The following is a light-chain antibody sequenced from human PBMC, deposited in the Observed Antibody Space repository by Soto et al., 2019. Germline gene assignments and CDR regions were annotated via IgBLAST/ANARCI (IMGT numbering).Light chain of an antibody. Sequence: ETVMTQSPATLSVSPGERATLSCRASQSVSNNLAWYQQKPGQAPRLLIYGASTRATGIPARFSGSGSGTEFALTISSLQSEDIAVYHCQQYNNGWTFGQGTKVEIK. CDR3: QQYNNGWT. V-gene: IGKV3-15*01. CDR2: GAS. CDR1: QSVSNN. J-gene: IGKJ1*01.